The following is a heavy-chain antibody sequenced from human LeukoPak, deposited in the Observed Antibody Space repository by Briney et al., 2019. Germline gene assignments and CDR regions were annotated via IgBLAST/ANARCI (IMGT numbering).Heavy chain of an antibody. CDR2: VIPDSGGT. V-gene: IGHV1-2*06. Sequence: ASLKISCKASGYTVTGYYMRWVRQVPGQGLEWMGRVIPDSGGTNYAQKFQGRVTMTRDTSISTAYMELSRLRSDDTAVYYCARGRGLYCSSTSCYSPGDYWGQGTLVTVSS. D-gene: IGHD2-2*01. CDR1: GYTVTGYY. CDR3: ARGRGLYCSSTSCYSPGDY. J-gene: IGHJ4*02.